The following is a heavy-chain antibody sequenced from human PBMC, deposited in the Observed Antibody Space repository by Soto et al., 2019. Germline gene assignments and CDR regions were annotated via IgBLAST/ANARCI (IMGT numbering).Heavy chain of an antibody. V-gene: IGHV3-21*01. D-gene: IGHD4-17*01. CDR2: ISSSSSYI. Sequence: GGSLRLSCAASGFTFSSYSMNWVRQAPGKGLEWVSSISSSSSYIYYADSVKGRFTISRDNAKNSLYLQMNSLRAEDTAVYYCARDYYGDYELFDYWGQGTLVTVSS. CDR3: ARDYYGDYELFDY. CDR1: GFTFSSYS. J-gene: IGHJ4*02.